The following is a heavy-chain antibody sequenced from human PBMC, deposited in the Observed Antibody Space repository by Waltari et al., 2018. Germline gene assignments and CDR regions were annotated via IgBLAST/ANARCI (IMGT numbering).Heavy chain of an antibody. CDR2: INHSGST. CDR3: ARGHFYYGSGSSLDY. V-gene: IGHV4-34*01. CDR1: GGSFSGYY. D-gene: IGHD3-10*01. J-gene: IGHJ4*02. Sequence: QVQLQQWGAGLLTPSETLSLTCAVYGGSFSGYYWSWIRQPPGKGLEWIGEINHSGSTNYNPSLKSRVTISVDTSKNQFSLKLSSVTAADTAVYYCARGHFYYGSGSSLDYWGQGTLVTVSS.